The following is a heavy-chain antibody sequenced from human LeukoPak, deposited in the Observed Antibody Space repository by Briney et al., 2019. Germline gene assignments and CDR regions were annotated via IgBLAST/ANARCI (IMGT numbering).Heavy chain of an antibody. V-gene: IGHV4-4*07. D-gene: IGHD6-13*01. Sequence: SETLSLTCTVSGDSISSYYWSWIRQPAGKGLEWIGRIYTSGGTNYNPSLKSRVTMSVDTSKNQFSLKLTSVTAADTAVYYCARDRYSSPTDWGQGTLVTVSS. J-gene: IGHJ4*02. CDR2: IYTSGGT. CDR3: ARDRYSSPTD. CDR1: GDSISSYY.